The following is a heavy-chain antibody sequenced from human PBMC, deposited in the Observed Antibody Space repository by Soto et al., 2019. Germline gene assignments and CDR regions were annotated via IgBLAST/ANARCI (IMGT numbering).Heavy chain of an antibody. Sequence: QVQLQESGPGLVKPSETLSLTCTVSGGSISSYYWSWIRQPPGKGLEWIGYIYYSGSTNYNPSLRRRVTLSVDTSKNQFSLKLSSVTAADTAVYFCARDGGVGARFGYWGQGTLVTVSS. CDR1: GGSISSYY. D-gene: IGHD1-26*01. J-gene: IGHJ4*02. V-gene: IGHV4-59*01. CDR2: IYYSGST. CDR3: ARDGGVGARFGY.